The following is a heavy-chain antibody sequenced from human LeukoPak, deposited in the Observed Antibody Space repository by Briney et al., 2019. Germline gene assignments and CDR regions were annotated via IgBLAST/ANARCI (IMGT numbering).Heavy chain of an antibody. CDR3: ARGDVYYDSSGYSDY. CDR2: IIPIFGTA. CDR1: GGTFSSYA. V-gene: IGHV1-69*05. J-gene: IGHJ4*02. D-gene: IGHD3-22*01. Sequence: SVKVSCKASGGTFSSYAISWVRQAPGQGLEWMGRIIPIFGTANYAQKFQGRVTITTDESTSTAYMELSSLRSGDTAVYYCARGDVYYDSSGYSDYWGQGTLVTVSS.